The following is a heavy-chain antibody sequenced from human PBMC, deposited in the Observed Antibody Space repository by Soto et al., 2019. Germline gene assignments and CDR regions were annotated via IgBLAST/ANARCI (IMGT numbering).Heavy chain of an antibody. CDR2: ISAYNGNT. V-gene: IGHV1-18*01. CDR1: GGTFSSYA. J-gene: IGHJ4*02. D-gene: IGHD1-26*01. CDR3: ARVVVGATKYFDY. Sequence: ASVKVSCKASGGTFSSYANSWVLQAPGQRLEWMGWISAYNGNTNYAQKLQGRVTMTTDTSTSTAYMELRSLRSDDTAVYYCARVVVGATKYFDYWGQGTLVTVSS.